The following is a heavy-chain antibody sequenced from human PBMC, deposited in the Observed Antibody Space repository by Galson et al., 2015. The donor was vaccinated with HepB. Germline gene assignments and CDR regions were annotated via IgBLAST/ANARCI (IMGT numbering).Heavy chain of an antibody. V-gene: IGHV3-15*07. J-gene: IGHJ4*02. CDR1: GFTFSNAW. Sequence: SLRLSCAASGFTFSNAWMNWVRQAPGKGLEWVGRIKSKTDGGTTDYAAPVKGRFTISRDDSKNTLYLQMNSLKTEDTALYYCTTDSIAAADSFDYWGQGTLVTVSS. CDR3: TTDSIAAADSFDY. D-gene: IGHD6-13*01. CDR2: IKSKTDGGTT.